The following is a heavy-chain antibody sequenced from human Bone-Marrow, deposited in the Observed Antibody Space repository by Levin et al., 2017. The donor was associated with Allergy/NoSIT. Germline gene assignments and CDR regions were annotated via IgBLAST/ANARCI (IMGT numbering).Heavy chain of an antibody. V-gene: IGHV3-33*01. CDR2: IWFDGTNP. D-gene: IGHD3-10*01. CDR3: VRDLTGGSGKDAFDI. Sequence: LAGGSLRLSCVASGFTFSRNGMHWVRQAPGKGLEWVAVIWFDGTNPHYADSVKGRFTISRDNSKNILYLQMNSLRVEDTAVYYCVRDLTGGSGKDAFDIWGQGTMVTVSS. J-gene: IGHJ3*02. CDR1: GFTFSRNG.